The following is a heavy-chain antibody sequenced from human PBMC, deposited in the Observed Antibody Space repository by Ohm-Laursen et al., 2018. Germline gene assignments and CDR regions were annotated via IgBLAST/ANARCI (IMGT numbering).Heavy chain of an antibody. J-gene: IGHJ4*02. V-gene: IGHV1-46*01. Sequence: ASVKVSCKASGYTFSSYYMHWVRQAPGQGLEWMGIINPSGGSTSYAQKFQGRVTMTRDTSTSTDYMELSSLRSEDTAVYYCARAYNWNDGGDYWGQGTLVTVSS. CDR3: ARAYNWNDGGDY. CDR2: INPSGGST. CDR1: GYTFSSYY. D-gene: IGHD1-20*01.